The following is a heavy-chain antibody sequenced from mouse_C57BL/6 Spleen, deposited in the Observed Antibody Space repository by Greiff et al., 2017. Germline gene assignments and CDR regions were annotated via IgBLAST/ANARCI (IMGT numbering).Heavy chain of an antibody. CDR2: ISDGGSYT. V-gene: IGHV5-4*01. CDR1: GFTFSSYA. Sequence: EVKVVESGGGLVKPGGSLKLSCAASGFTFSSYAMSWVRQTPEKRLEWVATISDGGSYTYYPDNVKGRFTISRDNAKNNLYLQMSHLKSEDTAMYYCARDTGTAYFDVWGTGTTVTVSS. CDR3: ARDTGTAYFDV. D-gene: IGHD4-1*01. J-gene: IGHJ1*03.